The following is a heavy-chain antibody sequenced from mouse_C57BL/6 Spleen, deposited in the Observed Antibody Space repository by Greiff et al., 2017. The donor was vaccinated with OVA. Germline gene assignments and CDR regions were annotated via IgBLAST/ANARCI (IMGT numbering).Heavy chain of an antibody. D-gene: IGHD4-1*01. J-gene: IGHJ2*01. Sequence: EVQLQQSGPVLVKPGASVKMSCKASGYTFTDYYMNWVKQSHGKSLEWIGVINPYNGGTSYNQKFKGKATLTVDKSTSTAYMELNSLKSEDSAVYYCARVLTGYFDYWGQGTTLTVSS. CDR3: ARVLTGYFDY. CDR1: GYTFTDYY. V-gene: IGHV1-19*01. CDR2: INPYNGGT.